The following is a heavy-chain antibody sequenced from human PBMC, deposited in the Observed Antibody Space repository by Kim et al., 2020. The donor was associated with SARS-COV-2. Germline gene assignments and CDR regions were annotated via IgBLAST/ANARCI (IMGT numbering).Heavy chain of an antibody. Sequence: GGSLRLSCAASGFTFSSYGMHWVRQAPGKGLEWVAVISYDGSNKYYADSVKGRFTISRDNSKNTLYLQMNSLRAEDTAVYYCAKGSRFGELIDAFDIWGQGTMVTVSS. V-gene: IGHV3-30*18. D-gene: IGHD3-10*01. CDR3: AKGSRFGELIDAFDI. CDR2: ISYDGSNK. J-gene: IGHJ3*02. CDR1: GFTFSSYG.